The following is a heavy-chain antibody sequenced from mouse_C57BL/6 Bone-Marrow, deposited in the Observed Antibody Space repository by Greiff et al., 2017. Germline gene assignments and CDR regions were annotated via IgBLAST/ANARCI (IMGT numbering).Heavy chain of an antibody. CDR2: ISYDGSN. CDR1: GYSITSGYY. J-gene: IGHJ4*01. Sequence: EVKLMESGPGLVKPSQSLSLTCSVTGYSITSGYYWNWIRQFPGNKLEWMGYISYDGSNNYNPSLKNRISITRDTSKNQFFLKLNSVTTEDTATYYCARDLGYYYGSSYGHYAMDYWGQGTSVTVSS. D-gene: IGHD1-1*01. V-gene: IGHV3-6*01. CDR3: ARDLGYYYGSSYGHYAMDY.